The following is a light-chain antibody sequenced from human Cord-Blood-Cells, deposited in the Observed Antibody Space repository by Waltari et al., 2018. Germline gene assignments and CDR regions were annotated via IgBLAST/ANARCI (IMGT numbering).Light chain of an antibody. Sequence: DIQMTQSPSSLSASVGDRVTITCRTSQSISSHLNWYQQKPGKAPKLLIYAASSLQSGVQSRFSGSGSGTDFTLTISSLQPEDFATYYCQQSYSTPVTFGQGTKLEIK. CDR2: AAS. J-gene: IGKJ2*01. CDR1: QSISSH. CDR3: QQSYSTPVT. V-gene: IGKV1-39*01.